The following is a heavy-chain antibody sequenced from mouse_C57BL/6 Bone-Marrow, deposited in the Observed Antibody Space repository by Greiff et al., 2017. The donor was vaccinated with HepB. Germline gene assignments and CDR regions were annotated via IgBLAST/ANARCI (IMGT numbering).Heavy chain of an antibody. J-gene: IGHJ1*03. CDR3: TRSRHYYGSSYGYFDV. Sequence: EVQLQQSGTVLARPGASVKMSCKTSGYTFTSYWMHWVKQRPGQGLEWIGAIYPGNSDTSYNQKFKGKAKLTAVTSASTAYMELSSLTNEDSAVYYCTRSRHYYGSSYGYFDVWGTGTTVTVSS. V-gene: IGHV1-5*01. CDR1: GYTFTSYW. D-gene: IGHD1-1*01. CDR2: IYPGNSDT.